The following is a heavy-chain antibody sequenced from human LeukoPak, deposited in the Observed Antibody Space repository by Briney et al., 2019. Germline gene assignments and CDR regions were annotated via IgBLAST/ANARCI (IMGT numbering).Heavy chain of an antibody. V-gene: IGHV6-1*01. D-gene: IGHD5-24*01. CDR3: ARGGQGDGYSADEAFDI. CDR2: TYYRSKWYS. CDR1: GDSVSSNSTA. Sequence: SQTLSLTCAISGDSVSSNSTACNWIRQSPSRGLEWLGRTYYRSKWYSDYAVSVKSRITINPDTSKSQFSLQLNSVTPEDTAVYYCARGGQGDGYSADEAFDIWGQGTMVTVSS. J-gene: IGHJ3*02.